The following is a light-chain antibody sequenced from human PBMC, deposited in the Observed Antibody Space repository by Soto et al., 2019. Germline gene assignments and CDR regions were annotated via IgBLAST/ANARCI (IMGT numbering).Light chain of an antibody. V-gene: IGLV2-14*01. CDR3: SSYTGSSTPYV. CDR1: SSDIGTYKY. CDR2: EVS. J-gene: IGLJ1*01. Sequence: QSSLTQPASVSVSPGQSITISCTGTSSDIGTYKYVSWYQHPPGKAPKLMIYEVSNRPSGVSNRFSGSKSGNTASLTISGLQAEDEADYYCSSYTGSSTPYVFGSGTK.